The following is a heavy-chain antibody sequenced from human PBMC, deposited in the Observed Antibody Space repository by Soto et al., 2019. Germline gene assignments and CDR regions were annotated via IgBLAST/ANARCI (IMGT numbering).Heavy chain of an antibody. Sequence: QLQLQESGPGLVKPSETLSLTCSVSGGSISSNSYYWGWIRQPPGKGLEWIGSIYYSGRAYYNPSLKSRVTISVDTSNNQFSLKLTSVTAADTAVYYCARHKFDWLSKTFDYWGQGTLVTVSS. CDR3: ARHKFDWLSKTFDY. D-gene: IGHD3-9*01. V-gene: IGHV4-39*01. J-gene: IGHJ4*02. CDR1: GGSISSNSYY. CDR2: IYYSGRA.